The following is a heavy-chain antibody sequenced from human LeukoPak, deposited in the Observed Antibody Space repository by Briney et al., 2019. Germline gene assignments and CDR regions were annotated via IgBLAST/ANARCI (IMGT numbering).Heavy chain of an antibody. D-gene: IGHD2-15*01. J-gene: IGHJ6*03. Sequence: SETLSLTCTVSGDSMRDDYWGWIRQPAGRGLEWIGRIYSSANIDYNPSLESRVTLSIDTSKNQFSLKLSSVTAADTAIYYCARVTGDVVGPFYYYYLDVWGKGTTVTISS. CDR2: IYSSANI. CDR1: GDSMRDDY. CDR3: ARVTGDVVGPFYYYYLDV. V-gene: IGHV4-4*07.